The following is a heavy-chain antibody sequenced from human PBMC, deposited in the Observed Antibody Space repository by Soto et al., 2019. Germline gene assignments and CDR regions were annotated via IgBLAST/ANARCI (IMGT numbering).Heavy chain of an antibody. CDR2: ISYDGSNK. V-gene: IGHV3-30-3*01. CDR3: ARDRQLVGNYYYYYGMDV. CDR1: GFTFSSYA. Sequence: GGSXRLSCAASGFTFSSYAMHWVRQAPGKGLEWVAVISYDGSNKYYADSVKGRFTISRDNSKNTLYLQMNSLRAEDTAVYYCARDRQLVGNYYYYYGMDVWGQGTTVTVSS. J-gene: IGHJ6*02. D-gene: IGHD6-6*01.